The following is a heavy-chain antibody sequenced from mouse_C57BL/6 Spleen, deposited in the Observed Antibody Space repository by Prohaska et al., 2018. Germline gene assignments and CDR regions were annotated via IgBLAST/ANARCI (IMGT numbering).Heavy chain of an antibody. J-gene: IGHJ3*01. D-gene: IGHD2-2*01. V-gene: IGHV1-26*01. Sequence: SCKASGYTFTDYYMNWVKQSHGKSLEWIGDINPNNGGTSYNQKFKGKATLTVDKSSSTAYMELRSLTSEDSAVYYCARDGYDAWFAYWGQGTLVTVSA. CDR2: INPNNGGT. CDR1: GYTFTDYY. CDR3: ARDGYDAWFAY.